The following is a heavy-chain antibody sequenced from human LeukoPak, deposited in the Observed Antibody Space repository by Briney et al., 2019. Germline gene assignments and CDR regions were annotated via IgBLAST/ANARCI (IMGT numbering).Heavy chain of an antibody. D-gene: IGHD6-19*01. Sequence: GGSLRLSCAASGFTFSSYSMNWVRQAPGKGLEWVSSISSSSSYIYYADSVKGRFTISRDNAKNSLYLQMNSLRAEDTAVYYCARGSSSGWSRGDYWGQGTLVTVFS. CDR3: ARGSSSGWSRGDY. CDR1: GFTFSSYS. V-gene: IGHV3-21*01. J-gene: IGHJ4*02. CDR2: ISSSSSYI.